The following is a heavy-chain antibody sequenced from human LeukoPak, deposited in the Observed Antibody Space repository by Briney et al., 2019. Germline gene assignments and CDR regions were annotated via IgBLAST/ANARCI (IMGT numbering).Heavy chain of an antibody. CDR2: ISYDGSNK. J-gene: IGHJ4*02. V-gene: IGHV3-30*01. Sequence: GGSLRLSCAASGFTFSSYAMHWVRQAPGKGLEWVAVISYDGSNKYYADSVKGRFTISRDNSKNTLYLQMNSLRAEDTAVYYCASGYSSSWWVFDYWGQGTLVTVSS. CDR1: GFTFSSYA. CDR3: ASGYSSSWWVFDY. D-gene: IGHD6-13*01.